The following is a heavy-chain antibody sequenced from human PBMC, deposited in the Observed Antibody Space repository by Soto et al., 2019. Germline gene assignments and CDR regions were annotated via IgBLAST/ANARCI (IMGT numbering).Heavy chain of an antibody. Sequence: SGTPALTCSISDGSISNGSYYWGWCRQPPGNGLEWIGSFYYSGSTYYNPSLKSRVTISVDTSKNQFSLKLSSVTAADTAVYYCARRDRYNWNYGYYYGMDVWGQGTTVTVSS. CDR3: ARRDRYNWNYGYYYGMDV. J-gene: IGHJ6*02. CDR1: DGSISNGSYY. CDR2: FYYSGST. D-gene: IGHD1-7*01. V-gene: IGHV4-39*01.